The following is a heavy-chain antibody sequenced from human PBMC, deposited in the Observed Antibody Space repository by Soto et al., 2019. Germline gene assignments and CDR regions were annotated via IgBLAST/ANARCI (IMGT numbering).Heavy chain of an antibody. Sequence: EVQLVESGGGLVQPGGSLRLSCAASGFTFSSHWMSWVRQAPGKGLEWVANIKVDGSEKYYVDSVRGRFSISRDNAKDSLYLQMNSLRAEDTAVYYCTRDSYDSSGYYYDFFDYWCQGTLVTVSS. V-gene: IGHV3-7*01. CDR2: IKVDGSEK. CDR3: TRDSYDSSGYYYDFFDY. J-gene: IGHJ4*02. CDR1: GFTFSSHW. D-gene: IGHD3-22*01.